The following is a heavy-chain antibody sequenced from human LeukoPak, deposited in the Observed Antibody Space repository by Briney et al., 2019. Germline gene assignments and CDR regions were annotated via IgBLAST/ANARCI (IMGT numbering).Heavy chain of an antibody. V-gene: IGHV3-7*01. CDR3: ARVRGIVVVVAATPMDV. D-gene: IGHD2-15*01. CDR1: GFTFSSYW. Sequence: SGGSLRLSCAASGFTFSSYWMSWVRQAPGKGLEWVANIKQDGSEKYYVDSVKGRFTISRDNAKNSLYLQMNSLRAEDTAVYYCARVRGIVVVVAATPMDVWGKGTTVTISS. J-gene: IGHJ6*03. CDR2: IKQDGSEK.